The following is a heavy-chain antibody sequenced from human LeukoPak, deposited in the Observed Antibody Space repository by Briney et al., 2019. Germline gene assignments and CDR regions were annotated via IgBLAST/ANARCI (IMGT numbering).Heavy chain of an antibody. V-gene: IGHV4-34*01. J-gene: IGHJ5*02. Sequence: PSETLSLTCAVYGGSFSGYYWSWIRQPPGKGLEWIGEINHSGSTNYNPSLKSRVTISVDTSKNQFSLKLSSVTAADTAVYYCARPGAINPYYDSSGPGFDPWGQGTLVTVSS. CDR2: INHSGST. CDR1: GGSFSGYY. D-gene: IGHD3-22*01. CDR3: ARPGAINPYYDSSGPGFDP.